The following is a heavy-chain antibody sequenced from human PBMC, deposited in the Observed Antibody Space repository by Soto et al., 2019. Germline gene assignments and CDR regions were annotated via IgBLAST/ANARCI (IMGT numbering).Heavy chain of an antibody. V-gene: IGHV4-4*02. CDR3: GGSIQLNQYYYYGMAV. J-gene: IGHJ6*02. CDR2: IYHSGST. Sequence: QVQLQESGPGLVKPSGTLSLTCAVSGGSISSSNWWSWVRQPPGKGMEWIGEIYHSGSTNYNPSLSRTVTISVDTSKSQSALKLRSVTAADTAVYYCGGSIQLNQYYYYGMAVWGQGPTVTVSS. D-gene: IGHD5-18*01. CDR1: GGSISSSNW.